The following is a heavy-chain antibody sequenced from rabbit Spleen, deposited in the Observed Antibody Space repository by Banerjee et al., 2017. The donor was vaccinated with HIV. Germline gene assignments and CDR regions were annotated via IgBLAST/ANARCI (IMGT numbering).Heavy chain of an antibody. CDR2: IAGGSSGFT. V-gene: IGHV1S40*01. D-gene: IGHD8-1*01. CDR1: GFSFSTSDY. J-gene: IGHJ6*01. CDR3: AKDTDSSYSRYGMDL. Sequence: QSLEESGGDLVKPGGTLTLTCSASGFSFSTSDYMCWVRQAPGKGLVWIFCIAGGSSGFTYSATWAKGRFTISKPSSTTVTLQMTSLTVADTATYFCAKDTDSSYSRYGMDLWGQGTLVTVS.